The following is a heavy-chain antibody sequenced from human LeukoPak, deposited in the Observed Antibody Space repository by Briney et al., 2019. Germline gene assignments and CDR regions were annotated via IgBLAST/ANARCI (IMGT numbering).Heavy chain of an antibody. CDR2: IYSGGST. J-gene: IGHJ5*02. D-gene: IGHD3-22*01. CDR3: ARERITMIVVVIHNWFDP. V-gene: IGHV3-66*01. Sequence: TVSXXYMSWVRQXPGKGLEGVSVIYSGGSTYYSDSVKGRFTISRDNSKTTLYLQMGSLRAEDMAVYYCARERITMIVVVIHNWFDPWGQGTLVTVSS. CDR1: TVSXXY.